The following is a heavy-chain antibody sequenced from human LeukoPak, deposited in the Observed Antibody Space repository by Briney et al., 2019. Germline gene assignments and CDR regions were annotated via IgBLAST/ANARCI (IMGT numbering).Heavy chain of an antibody. CDR3: ARLGGADSSSWYYYYYMDV. Sequence: SETLSLTCTVSGGSISRYYWSWIRQPPGKGLEWIGYIYYSGSTNYNPSLKSRVTISVDTSKNQFSLKLSSVTAADTAVYYCARLGGADSSSWYYYYYMDVWGKGTTVTVSS. D-gene: IGHD6-13*01. CDR1: GGSISRYY. CDR2: IYYSGST. V-gene: IGHV4-59*01. J-gene: IGHJ6*03.